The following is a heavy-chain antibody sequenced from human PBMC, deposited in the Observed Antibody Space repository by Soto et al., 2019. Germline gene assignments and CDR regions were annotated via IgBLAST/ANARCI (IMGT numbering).Heavy chain of an antibody. CDR1: GFTFSSYA. J-gene: IGHJ4*02. CDR3: AKDQRTTVGIRRCFDY. V-gene: IGHV3-23*01. D-gene: IGHD4-4*01. Sequence: HTGGSLRLSCAASGFTFSSYAMSWVRQAPGKGLEWVSAISGSGGSTYYADSVKGRFTISRDNSKNTLYLQMNSLGAEDTAVYYCAKDQRTTVGIRRCFDYWGQGTLVTVSS. CDR2: ISGSGGST.